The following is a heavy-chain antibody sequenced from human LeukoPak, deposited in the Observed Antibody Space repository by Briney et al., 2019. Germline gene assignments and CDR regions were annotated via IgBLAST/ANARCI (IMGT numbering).Heavy chain of an antibody. J-gene: IGHJ4*02. D-gene: IGHD1-26*01. CDR3: SRESGAFCPFGY. Sequence: ETLSLTCIVSGGSITSSSYYWDWIRQPPGKGLEWIGSFYYSGSTYYNPSLKSRVTISVDTSKNLFSLKLTSVTAADTAIYYCSRESGAFCPFGYWGQGTLVIVPS. CDR2: FYYSGST. CDR1: GGSITSSSYY. V-gene: IGHV4-39*07.